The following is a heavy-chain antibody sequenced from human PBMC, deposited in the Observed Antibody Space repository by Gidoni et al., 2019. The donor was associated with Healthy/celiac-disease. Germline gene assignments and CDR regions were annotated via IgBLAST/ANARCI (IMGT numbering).Heavy chain of an antibody. CDR2: ISSSSSTI. CDR1: GFNFSSYC. Sequence: EVQLVEAGGGLVQPGGSMSLSCEASGFNFSSYCMNWVRQAPGKGLEWVSYISSSSSTIYYADSVKGRFTISRDNAKNSLYLQMNSLRDEDTAVYYCAIGRGWPWGWGQGTLVTVSS. D-gene: IGHD6-19*01. V-gene: IGHV3-48*02. J-gene: IGHJ4*02. CDR3: AIGRGWPWG.